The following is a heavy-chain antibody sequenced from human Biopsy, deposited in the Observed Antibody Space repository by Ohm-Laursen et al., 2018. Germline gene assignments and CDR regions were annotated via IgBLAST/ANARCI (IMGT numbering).Heavy chain of an antibody. CDR1: ADSFAGYD. D-gene: IGHD3/OR15-3a*01. CDR2: IYPNNGAT. J-gene: IGHJ4*02. V-gene: IGHV1-2*02. CDR3: ARDLVDWTVPS. Sequence: GASVKVSCKAPADSFAGYDIHWVRQAPGQGLEWMGSIYPNNGATKNAQKFQGRVTMTRDTSINTAFMELKSLRSDDTAVYYCARDLVDWTVPSWGQGTLVIVSS.